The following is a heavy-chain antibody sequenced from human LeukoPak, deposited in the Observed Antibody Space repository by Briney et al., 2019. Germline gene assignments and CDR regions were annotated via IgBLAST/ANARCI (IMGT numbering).Heavy chain of an antibody. J-gene: IGHJ4*02. CDR1: GFTFSSYG. Sequence: GRSLRLSCAASGFTFSSYGMHWVRQAPGKGLEWVAVIWYDGSNKYYADSVKGRFTISRDNSKNTLYLQMNSLSAEDTAVYYCAKDSKYYDFWSGYYTGYFDYWGQGALVTVSS. V-gene: IGHV3-33*06. CDR2: IWYDGSNK. D-gene: IGHD3-3*01. CDR3: AKDSKYYDFWSGYYTGYFDY.